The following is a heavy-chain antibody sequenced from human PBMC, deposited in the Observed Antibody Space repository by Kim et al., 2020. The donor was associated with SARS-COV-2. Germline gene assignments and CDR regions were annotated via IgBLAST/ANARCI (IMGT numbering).Heavy chain of an antibody. J-gene: IGHJ4*02. CDR3: ARVREDNSAYRPLDS. V-gene: IGHV3-7*01. D-gene: IGHD3-22*01. Sequence: DSVKGRFSIFRENTEDSLYLQMNSLRAEDTAVYYCARVREDNSAYRPLDSWGQGTLVTVSS.